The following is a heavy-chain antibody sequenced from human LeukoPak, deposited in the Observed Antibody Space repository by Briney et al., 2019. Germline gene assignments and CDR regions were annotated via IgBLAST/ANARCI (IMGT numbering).Heavy chain of an antibody. CDR2: ISSSSSYI. CDR1: GFTFSSYS. Sequence: GGSLRLSCAASGFTFSSYSMNWVRQAPGKGLEWVSSISSSSSYIYYADSVRGRFTISRDNAKNSLYLQMNSLRAEDTAVYYCARTPYCSSTSCPYYFDYWGQGTLVTVSS. V-gene: IGHV3-21*01. J-gene: IGHJ4*02. D-gene: IGHD2-2*01. CDR3: ARTPYCSSTSCPYYFDY.